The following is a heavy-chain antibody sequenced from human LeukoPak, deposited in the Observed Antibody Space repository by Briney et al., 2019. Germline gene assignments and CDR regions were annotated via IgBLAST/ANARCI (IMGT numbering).Heavy chain of an antibody. V-gene: IGHV3-23*01. CDR3: TIAAAGTWPFDY. D-gene: IGHD6-13*01. CDR1: GFTFSSYA. Sequence: GGPLRLSCAASGFTFSSYAMSWVRQAPGKGLEWVSAISGSGGSTYYADSVKGRFTISRDNSKNTLYLQMNSLRAEDTAVYYCTIAAAGTWPFDYWGQGTLVTVSS. J-gene: IGHJ4*02. CDR2: ISGSGGST.